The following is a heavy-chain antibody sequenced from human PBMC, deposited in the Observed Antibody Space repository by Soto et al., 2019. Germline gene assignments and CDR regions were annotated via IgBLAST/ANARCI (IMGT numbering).Heavy chain of an antibody. J-gene: IGHJ4*02. CDR1: GGSISSSSYY. CDR3: ARHEDGYSGYGFDY. D-gene: IGHD5-12*01. Sequence: SETLSLTCTVSGGSISSSSYYWGWIRQPPGKGLEWIGSIYYSGSTYYNPSLKSRVTISVDTSKNQFSLKLSSVTAADTAVYYCARHEDGYSGYGFDYWGQGTLVTVSS. CDR2: IYYSGST. V-gene: IGHV4-39*01.